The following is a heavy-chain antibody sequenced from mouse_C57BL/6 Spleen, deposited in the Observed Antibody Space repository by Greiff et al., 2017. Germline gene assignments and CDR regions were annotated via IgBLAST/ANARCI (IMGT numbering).Heavy chain of an antibody. D-gene: IGHD1-1*01. J-gene: IGHJ1*03. CDR3: ARGITTGGYFDV. Sequence: QVQLQQPGTELVKPGASGYTFTSYWMHWVKQRPGQGLEWIGNINPSNGGTNYNEKFKSKATLTVDKSSSTAYMQLSSLTSEDSAVYYCARGITTGGYFDVWGTGTTVTVSS. V-gene: IGHV1-53*01. CDR1: GYTFTSYW. CDR2: INPSNGGT.